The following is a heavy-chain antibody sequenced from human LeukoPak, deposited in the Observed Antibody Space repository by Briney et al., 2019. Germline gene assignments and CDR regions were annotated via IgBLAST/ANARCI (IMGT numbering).Heavy chain of an antibody. J-gene: IGHJ6*04. D-gene: IGHD1-26*01. CDR2: IIPIFGTA. Sequence: SVKVSCKASGGIFSNYGISWVRQAPGQGLEWMGEIIPIFGTANYAQKFQGRVTITADESTSTAYMELSSLRSEDTAVYYCARGYGSSELLTVMVVWGKGTTFTVSS. V-gene: IGHV1-69*13. CDR1: GGIFSNYG. CDR3: ARGYGSSELLTVMVV.